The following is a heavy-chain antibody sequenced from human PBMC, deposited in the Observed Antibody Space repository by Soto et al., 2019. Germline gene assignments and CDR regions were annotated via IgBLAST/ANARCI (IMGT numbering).Heavy chain of an antibody. CDR2: IIPIFGTA. CDR1: GGTFSSYA. J-gene: IGHJ4*02. V-gene: IGHV1-69*06. Sequence: ASVKVSCKASGGTFSSYAISWVRQAPGQGLEWMGGIIPIFGTANYAQKFQGRVTITADKSTSTAYMELSSLRSEDTAVYYCAQALTTAFYDSSGYYLYWGQGTLVTVS. CDR3: AQALTTAFYDSSGYYLY. D-gene: IGHD3-22*01.